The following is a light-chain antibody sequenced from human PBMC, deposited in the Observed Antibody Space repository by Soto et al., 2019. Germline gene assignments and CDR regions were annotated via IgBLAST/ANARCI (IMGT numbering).Light chain of an antibody. CDR3: QSYDSSLRGSV. CDR1: SSNIGAGYD. CDR2: GNS. V-gene: IGLV1-40*01. Sequence: QSVLTQPPSVCGAPGRRVTISCTGSSSNIGAGYDVHWYQQLPGTAPKLLIYGNSNRPSGVPDRFSGSKSGTSASLAITGLQAEDEAEYYCQSYDSSLRGSVFGGGTKVTVL. J-gene: IGLJ2*01.